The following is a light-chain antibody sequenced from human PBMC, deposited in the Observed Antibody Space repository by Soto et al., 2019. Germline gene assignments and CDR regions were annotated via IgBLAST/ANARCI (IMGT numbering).Light chain of an antibody. J-gene: IGKJ4*01. CDR1: QGINNY. CDR3: QKYNGDPGT. Sequence: DIQMTQSPSTLSASVGDRVTITCRASQGINNYLAWYQQKPGKAPKLLIYAASTLQAGVPSWFSGSGAGTDVNFTSSSLQQDYDATYYYQKYNGDPGTFGGGTKVEIK. CDR2: AAS. V-gene: IGKV1-27*01.